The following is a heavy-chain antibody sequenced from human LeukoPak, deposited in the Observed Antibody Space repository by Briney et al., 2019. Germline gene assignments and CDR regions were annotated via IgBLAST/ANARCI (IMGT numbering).Heavy chain of an antibody. CDR1: GFTFSSYG. V-gene: IGHV3-33*01. J-gene: IGHJ4*02. CDR3: ARDRGPGYSYGVLDY. Sequence: GGSLRLSCAASGFTFSSYGMHWVRQAPGKGLGWMAVIWYDGSNKYYADSVKGRFTISRDNSKNTLYLQMNSLRAEDTAVYYWARDRGPGYSYGVLDYWGQGTLVTVSS. CDR2: IWYDGSNK. D-gene: IGHD5-18*01.